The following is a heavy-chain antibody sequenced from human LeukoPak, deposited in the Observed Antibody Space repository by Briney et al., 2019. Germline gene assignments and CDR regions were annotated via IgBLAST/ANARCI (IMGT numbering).Heavy chain of an antibody. D-gene: IGHD3-22*01. CDR3: ARARNIDSSGYYYDAFDI. CDR2: MNPSSGNT. J-gene: IGHJ3*02. V-gene: IGHV1-8*01. Sequence: GASVKVSCKASGYTFTSYDINWVRQATGQGLEWMGWMNPSSGNTGYAQKFQGRVTMTRNTSISTAYMELSSLRSEDTAVYYCARARNIDSSGYYYDAFDIWGQGTMVTVSS. CDR1: GYTFTSYD.